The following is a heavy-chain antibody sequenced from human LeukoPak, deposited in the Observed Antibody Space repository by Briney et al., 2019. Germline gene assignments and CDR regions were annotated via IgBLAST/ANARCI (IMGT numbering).Heavy chain of an antibody. V-gene: IGHV4-39*01. Sequence: SETLSLTCTASGGSISSSSYYWGWIRQPPGKGLEWIGSIYYSGSTYYNPSLKSRVTISVDTSKNQFSLKLSSVTAADTAVYYCARHQWSQIDYWGQGTLVTVSS. J-gene: IGHJ4*02. D-gene: IGHD2-8*01. CDR3: ARHQWSQIDY. CDR1: GGSISSSSYY. CDR2: IYYSGST.